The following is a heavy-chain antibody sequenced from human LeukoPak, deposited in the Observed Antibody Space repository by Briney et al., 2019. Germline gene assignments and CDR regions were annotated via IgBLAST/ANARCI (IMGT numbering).Heavy chain of an antibody. Sequence: PGGSLRLSCAASGFTFSSYAMHWVRQAPGKGLEWVAVISYDGSNKYYADSVKGRFTIPRDNSKNTLYLQMNSLRAEDTAVYYCARDPPRPNIAAAGIGGFDYWGQGTLVTVSS. D-gene: IGHD6-13*01. CDR1: GFTFSSYA. J-gene: IGHJ4*02. V-gene: IGHV3-30-3*01. CDR2: ISYDGSNK. CDR3: ARDPPRPNIAAAGIGGFDY.